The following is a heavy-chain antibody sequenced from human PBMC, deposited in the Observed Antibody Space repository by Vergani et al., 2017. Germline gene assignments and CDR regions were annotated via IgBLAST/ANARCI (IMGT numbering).Heavy chain of an antibody. D-gene: IGHD5-12*01. CDR1: GFPFSSHG. CDR3: AKANPRNSGYDYLYYYHAMDV. Sequence: EAQLLESGGGLVQPGGSLRLSCVASGFPFSSHGMSWVRQTPGKGPEWVSCISSGGDYTYYSDSVKGRFSVSRDNSKNTLYLQMNSLSAGDTAVYYCAKANPRNSGYDYLYYYHAMDVWGQGTTVTVSS. J-gene: IGHJ6*02. V-gene: IGHV3-23*01. CDR2: ISSGGDYT.